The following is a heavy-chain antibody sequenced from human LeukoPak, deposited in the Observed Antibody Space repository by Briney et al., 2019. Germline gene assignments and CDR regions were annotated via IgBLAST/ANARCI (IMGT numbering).Heavy chain of an antibody. CDR3: ARDFHSSAPEVGDAFDI. Sequence: SQTLSLTCTVSGGSISSGDYYWSWIRQPPGKGLEWIGYIYYSGSTYYNPSLKSRVTISVDTSKNQFSLKLSSVTAADTAVYYCARDFHSSAPEVGDAFDIWGQGTMVTVSS. J-gene: IGHJ3*02. CDR2: IYYSGST. V-gene: IGHV4-30-4*01. D-gene: IGHD6-25*01. CDR1: GGSISSGDYY.